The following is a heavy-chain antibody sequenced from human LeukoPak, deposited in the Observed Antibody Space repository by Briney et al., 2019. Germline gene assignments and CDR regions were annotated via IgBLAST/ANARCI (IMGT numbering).Heavy chain of an antibody. CDR2: ISGSGGST. D-gene: IGHD3-9*01. J-gene: IGHJ6*02. CDR1: GFTLSSYA. Sequence: GGSLILSCAASVASGFTLSSYAMSWVRQAPGKGLEWVSGISGSGGSTYYADSVKGRFTISRDNSKNTLYMQMNSLRAEDTAVYYCAKVQRYFDWPHHSYGMDVWGQGTTVTVSS. V-gene: IGHV3-23*01. CDR3: AKVQRYFDWPHHSYGMDV.